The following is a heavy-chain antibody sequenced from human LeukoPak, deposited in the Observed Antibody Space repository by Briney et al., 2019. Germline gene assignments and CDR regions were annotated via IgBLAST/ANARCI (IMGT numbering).Heavy chain of an antibody. Sequence: GESLKISCKGSGYSFTSYWIGWVRQMPGKGLEWMGITYPGDSDTRYRPSFQGQVTISADKSISTAYLQWSSLKASDTAIYYRARRETGSTFDYWGQGTLVTVSS. J-gene: IGHJ4*02. D-gene: IGHD1-26*01. CDR2: TYPGDSDT. V-gene: IGHV5-51*03. CDR1: GYSFTSYW. CDR3: ARRETGSTFDY.